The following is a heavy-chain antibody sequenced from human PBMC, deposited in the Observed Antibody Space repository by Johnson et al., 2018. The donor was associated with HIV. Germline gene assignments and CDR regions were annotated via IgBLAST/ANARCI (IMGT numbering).Heavy chain of an antibody. D-gene: IGHD4-17*01. CDR3: TRDGDNGAFDI. CDR1: GFSFSAYA. Sequence: QVQLVESGGGLVQPGGSLRLSCVASGFSFSAYAIHWVRQAPGQGLEWVAVIWYDGSNKYYADSVKGRFTISRDNSKNTLYLQMNSLRAEDTAMYYCTRDGDNGAFDIWGQGTMVSVSS. CDR2: IWYDGSNK. J-gene: IGHJ3*02. V-gene: IGHV3-33*01.